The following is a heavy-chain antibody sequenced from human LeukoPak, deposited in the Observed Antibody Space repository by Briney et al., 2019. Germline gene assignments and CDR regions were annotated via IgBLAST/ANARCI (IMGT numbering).Heavy chain of an antibody. CDR2: IRYDGSNK. V-gene: IGHV3-30*02. Sequence: GGSLRLSCAASGFTFSSYGMHRVRQAPGKGLEWVAFIRYDGSNKYYADSVKGRFTISRDNSKNTLYLQMNSLRAEDTAVYYCAKALYDSSGPAFDIWGQGTMVTVSS. D-gene: IGHD3-22*01. J-gene: IGHJ3*02. CDR3: AKALYDSSGPAFDI. CDR1: GFTFSSYG.